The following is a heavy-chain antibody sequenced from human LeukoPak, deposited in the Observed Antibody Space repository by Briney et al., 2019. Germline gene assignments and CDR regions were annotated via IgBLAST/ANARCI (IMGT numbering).Heavy chain of an antibody. CDR1: GFTFSGYG. D-gene: IGHD1-26*01. CDR2: ISNGNTE. CDR3: ARGLVGATGY. V-gene: IGHV3-48*02. Sequence: QAGGSLRLSCAASGFTFSGYGINWVRLAPGKGLEWVSMISNGNTEHYADSVKGRFTVSRDNARNSAYLQMNSLRDEDTAMYYCARGLVGATGYWGQGTLVTVSS. J-gene: IGHJ4*02.